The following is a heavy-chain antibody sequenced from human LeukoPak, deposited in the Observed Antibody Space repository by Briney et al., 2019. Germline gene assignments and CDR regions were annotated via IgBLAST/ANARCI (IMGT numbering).Heavy chain of an antibody. J-gene: IGHJ4*02. CDR1: RFTFSNSA. V-gene: IGHV3-23*01. CDR2: ICDGGDST. Sequence: GGSLRLSCAASRFTFSNSAMSWVRQAPGKGLEWVSSICDGGDSTYYADSVKGRFTISRDNSKNTLYLQMNSLRAEDTAVYYCAKGCDTRCYRFTHWGQGTLVTVSS. CDR3: AKGCDTRCYRFTH. D-gene: IGHD2-2*02.